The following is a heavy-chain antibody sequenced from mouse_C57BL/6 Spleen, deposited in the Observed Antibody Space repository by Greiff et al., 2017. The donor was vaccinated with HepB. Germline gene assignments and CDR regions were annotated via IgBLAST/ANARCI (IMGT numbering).Heavy chain of an antibody. D-gene: IGHD3-3*01. CDR2: IDPENGDT. V-gene: IGHV14-4*01. CDR1: GFNIKDDY. J-gene: IGHJ2*01. CDR3: TTRARTWGNY. Sequence: EVQLQQSGAELVRPGASVKLSCTASGFNIKDDYMHWVKQRPEQGLEWIGWIDPENGDTEYASKFQGKATITADTSSNTAYLQLSSLTSEDTAGYYCTTRARTWGNYWGQGTTLTVSS.